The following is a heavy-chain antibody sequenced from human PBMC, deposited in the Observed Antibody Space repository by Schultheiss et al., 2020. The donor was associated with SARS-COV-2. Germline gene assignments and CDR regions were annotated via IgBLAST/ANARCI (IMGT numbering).Heavy chain of an antibody. CDR1: GFTFSSYE. D-gene: IGHD6-19*01. J-gene: IGHJ4*02. Sequence: GGSLRLSCAASGFTFSSYEMNWVRQAPGKGLELVSYISSSGSTIYYADSVKGRFTISRDNAKNSLYLQINSLRAEDTAVYYCARDLKAVAVFGFDYWGQGTLVTVSS. CDR2: ISSSGSTI. V-gene: IGHV3-48*03. CDR3: ARDLKAVAVFGFDY.